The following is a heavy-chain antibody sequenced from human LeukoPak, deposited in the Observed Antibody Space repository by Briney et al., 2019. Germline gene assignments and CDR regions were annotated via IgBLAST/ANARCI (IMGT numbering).Heavy chain of an antibody. CDR3: ARVGSSSASTYYYYYYMDV. V-gene: IGHV4-59*01. CDR2: ICYSGST. CDR1: GGSISSYY. D-gene: IGHD6-6*01. J-gene: IGHJ6*03. Sequence: SETLSLTCTVSGGSISSYYWSWIRQPPGKGLEWIGYICYSGSTNYNPSLKSRVTISVDTSKNQFSLKLSSVTAADTAVYYCARVGSSSASTYYYYYYMDVWGKGTTVTVSS.